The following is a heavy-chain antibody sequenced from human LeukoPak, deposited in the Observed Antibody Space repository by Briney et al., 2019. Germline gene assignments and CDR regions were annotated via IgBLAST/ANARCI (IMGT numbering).Heavy chain of an antibody. CDR2: FNHSGST. Sequence: SETLSLTCAVYGGSFSGYYWSWIRQPPGKGLQWIGEFNHSGSTNYNPSLKSRVTISVDTSKKHLSLKLRSVTAADTAVYYCARGRDTSSLDYWGQGTLVIVSS. V-gene: IGHV4-34*01. D-gene: IGHD6-13*01. CDR1: GGSFSGYY. CDR3: ARGRDTSSLDY. J-gene: IGHJ4*02.